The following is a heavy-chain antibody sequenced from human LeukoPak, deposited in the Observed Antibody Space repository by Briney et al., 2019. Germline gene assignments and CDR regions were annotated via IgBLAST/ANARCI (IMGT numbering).Heavy chain of an antibody. CDR3: ARREATGTTVY. CDR2: INHSGST. J-gene: IGHJ4*02. D-gene: IGHD1-7*01. CDR1: AGSFSGYY. V-gene: IGHV4-34*01. Sequence: PSETLSPTCPVDAGSFSGYYWSWIRQPPGKGLEWIGEINHSGSTNYNPSLKSRVTISVDTSKNQFSLKLSSVTAADTAVYYCARREATGTTVYWGQGTLVTVSS.